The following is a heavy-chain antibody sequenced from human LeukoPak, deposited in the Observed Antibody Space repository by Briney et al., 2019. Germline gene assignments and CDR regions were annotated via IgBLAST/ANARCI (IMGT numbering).Heavy chain of an antibody. J-gene: IGHJ4*02. CDR2: ISHSATT. CDR3: ARVNTPVATFDY. Sequence: SETLSLTCNVSGYSISSTFYGAWIGQPPGKGLEWIATISHSATTYYTPSPKSRLTMSVDTSKNQFSLKLSSVTVADTAVYYCARVNTPVATFDYWGQGTLVTVSS. D-gene: IGHD2-15*01. V-gene: IGHV4-38-2*02. CDR1: GYSISSTFY.